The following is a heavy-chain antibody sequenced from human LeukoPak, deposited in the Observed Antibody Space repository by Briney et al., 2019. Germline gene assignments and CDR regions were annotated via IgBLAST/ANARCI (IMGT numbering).Heavy chain of an antibody. D-gene: IGHD3-22*01. CDR3: ARERDYYDSSGYDD. CDR2: ISYDGSNK. V-gene: IGHV3-30-3*01. J-gene: IGHJ4*02. CDR1: GFTFSSYA. Sequence: GGSLRLSCAASGFTFSSYAMHWVRRAPGKGLEWVAVISYDGSNKYYADSVKGRFTISRDNSKNTLYLQMNSLRAEDTAVYYCARERDYYDSSGYDDWGQGTLVTVSS.